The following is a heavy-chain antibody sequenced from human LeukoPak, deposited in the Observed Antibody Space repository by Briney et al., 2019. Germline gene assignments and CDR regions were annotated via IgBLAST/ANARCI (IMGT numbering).Heavy chain of an antibody. CDR1: GYTFTGYY. CDR3: ARIATAAGIFSYGWFDP. Sequence: ASVKVSCKASGYTFTGYYMHWVRQAPGQRLEWMGWINPNSGGTNYAQKFQGRVTMTRDTSISTAYMELSRLRSDDTAVYYCARIATAAGIFSYGWFDPWGQGTLVTVSS. J-gene: IGHJ5*02. V-gene: IGHV1-2*02. D-gene: IGHD6-13*01. CDR2: INPNSGGT.